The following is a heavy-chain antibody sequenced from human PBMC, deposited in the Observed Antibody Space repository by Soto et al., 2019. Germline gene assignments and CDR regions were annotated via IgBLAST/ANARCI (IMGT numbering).Heavy chain of an antibody. Sequence: GGSLRLSCAASGFTFSSYSMNWVRQAPGKGLEWVSSISSSSSYIYYADSVKGRFTTSRDNAKNSLYLQMNSLRAEDTAVYYCTHGGSIAARPQPVGDYYYGMDVWGQGTTVTVSS. CDR2: ISSSSSYI. V-gene: IGHV3-21*01. D-gene: IGHD6-6*01. CDR3: THGGSIAARPQPVGDYYYGMDV. CDR1: GFTFSSYS. J-gene: IGHJ6*02.